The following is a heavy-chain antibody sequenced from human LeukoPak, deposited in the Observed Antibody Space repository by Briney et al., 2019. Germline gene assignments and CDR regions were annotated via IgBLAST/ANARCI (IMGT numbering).Heavy chain of an antibody. V-gene: IGHV3-23*01. J-gene: IGHJ4*02. D-gene: IGHD6-19*01. Sequence: GGSLRLSCAASGFIFGNHAMSWVRQAPGKGLEWVSAISNSGGSTYYADSVKGRFTISRDNSKNTLYLQMNSLRAEDTAVYYCAKDPGSGWSSFDYWGQGTLVTVSS. CDR1: GFIFGNHA. CDR2: ISNSGGST. CDR3: AKDPGSGWSSFDY.